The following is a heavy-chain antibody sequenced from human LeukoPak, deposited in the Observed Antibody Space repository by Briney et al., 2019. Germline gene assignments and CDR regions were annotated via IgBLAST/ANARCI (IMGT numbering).Heavy chain of an antibody. Sequence: GRSLRLSCAASGFTFSSYGMHWVRQAPGKGLEWVAVIRYDGSNKYYADSVKGRFTISRDNSKNTLYLQMNSLRAEDTAVYYCAKDIAARPGIWGQGTMVTVSS. CDR3: AKDIAARPGI. J-gene: IGHJ3*02. D-gene: IGHD6-6*01. V-gene: IGHV3-30*02. CDR1: GFTFSSYG. CDR2: IRYDGSNK.